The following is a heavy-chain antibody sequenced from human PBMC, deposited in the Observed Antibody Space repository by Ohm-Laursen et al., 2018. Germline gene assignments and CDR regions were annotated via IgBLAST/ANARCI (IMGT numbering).Heavy chain of an antibody. V-gene: IGHV3-21*01. D-gene: IGHD3-16*02. J-gene: IGHJ6*02. CDR3: AREGELSSYYYGMDV. CDR1: GSTFSSYS. CDR2: ISSSSSYI. Sequence: SLRLSCTASGSTFSSYSMNWVRQAPGKGLEWVSSISSSSSYIYYADSVKGRFTISRDNAKNSLYLQMNSLRAKDTAVYYCAREGELSSYYYGMDVWGQGTTVTVSS.